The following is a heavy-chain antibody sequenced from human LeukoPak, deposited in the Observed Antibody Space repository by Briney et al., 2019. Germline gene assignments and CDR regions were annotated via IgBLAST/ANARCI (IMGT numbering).Heavy chain of an antibody. D-gene: IGHD3-10*01. V-gene: IGHV3-74*01. J-gene: IGHJ5*02. CDR1: GFTFSNYW. CDR3: ARDGSGTYWAYYNWFDP. CDR2: INSDGINT. Sequence: GGSLRLSCAASGFTFSNYWMHCVRQAPGKGLVWVSRINSDGINTSYADSVKGRFTISRDNAKNTLNLQMNSLRAEDTAVYYCARDGSGTYWAYYNWFDPWGQGTLVTVSS.